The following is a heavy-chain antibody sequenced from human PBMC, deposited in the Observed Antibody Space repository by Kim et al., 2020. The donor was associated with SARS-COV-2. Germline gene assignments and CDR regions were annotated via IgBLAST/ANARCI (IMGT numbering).Heavy chain of an antibody. V-gene: IGHV3-15*01. Sequence: GGSLRLSCAASGFTFSNAWMSWVRQAPGKGLEWVGRIKSKTDGGTTDYAAPVKGRFTISRDDSKNTLYLQMNSLKTEDTAVYYCTTGLNYYDSSGYRDYWGQGTLVTVSS. J-gene: IGHJ4*02. CDR1: GFTFSNAW. CDR3: TTGLNYYDSSGYRDY. CDR2: IKSKTDGGTT. D-gene: IGHD3-22*01.